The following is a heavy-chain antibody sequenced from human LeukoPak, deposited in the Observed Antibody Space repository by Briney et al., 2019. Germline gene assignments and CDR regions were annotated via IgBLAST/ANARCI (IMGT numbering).Heavy chain of an antibody. D-gene: IGHD3-9*01. J-gene: IGHJ4*02. CDR2: IKQDGSEK. CDR1: GFTFSSYC. V-gene: IGHV3-7*03. CDR3: AKGTLRYFDWFARNFDY. Sequence: GGSLRLSCAASGFTFSSYCMSWVRQAPGTGLEWVANIKQDGSEKYYVDSVKGRLTISRDNAKNSLFLQMKSLRAEDTAVYYCAKGTLRYFDWFARNFDYWGQGTLVTVSS.